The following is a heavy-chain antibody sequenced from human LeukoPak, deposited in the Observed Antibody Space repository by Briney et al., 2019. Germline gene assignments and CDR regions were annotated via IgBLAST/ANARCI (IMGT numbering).Heavy chain of an antibody. CDR1: GFTFSSHA. CDR3: ARASSGSHSVRNPTLDY. CDR2: ISSNGGST. V-gene: IGHV3-64*01. Sequence: PGGSLRLSCAASGFTFSSHAMHWVRQAPGKGLEYVSAISSNGGSTYYANSVKGRFTISRDNSKSTVYLQMGSLRAEDMAVYYCARASSGSHSVRNPTLDYWGQGTLVTVSS. J-gene: IGHJ4*02. D-gene: IGHD1-26*01.